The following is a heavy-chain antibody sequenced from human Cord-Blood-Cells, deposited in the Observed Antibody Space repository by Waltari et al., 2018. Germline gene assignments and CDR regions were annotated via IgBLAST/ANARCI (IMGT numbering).Heavy chain of an antibody. Sequence: QVQLVQSGAEVKKPGASVKVSCKASGYTFTSYYMHWVRQAPGQGLEWLGIINPGGGSTSYAQKFQGRVTMTRETSTSTVYMELSSLRSEDTAVYYCARVGPSYYDILTGYYDYWGQGTLVTVSS. V-gene: IGHV1-46*01. CDR1: GYTFTSYY. CDR2: INPGGGST. CDR3: ARVGPSYYDILTGYYDY. D-gene: IGHD3-9*01. J-gene: IGHJ4*02.